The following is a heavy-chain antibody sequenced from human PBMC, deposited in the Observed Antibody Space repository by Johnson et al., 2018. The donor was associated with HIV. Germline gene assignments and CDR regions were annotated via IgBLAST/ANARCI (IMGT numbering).Heavy chain of an antibody. CDR1: GFTFSDSY. D-gene: IGHD2-8*01. CDR3: ARSVNAGRPFDI. V-gene: IGHV3-11*04. J-gene: IGHJ3*02. Sequence: QMQLVESGGGLVKPGGSLRLSCGAYGFTFSDSYMNWIRQAPGKGLEWVSYISSSDSAIWYADSVKGRFTVSRDNAKNSLYLQMNSLRAEDTAVYYCARSVNAGRPFDIWGQGTLVTVSS. CDR2: ISSSDSAI.